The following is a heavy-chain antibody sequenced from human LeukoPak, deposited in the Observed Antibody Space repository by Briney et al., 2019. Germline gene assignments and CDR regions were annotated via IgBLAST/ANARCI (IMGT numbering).Heavy chain of an antibody. CDR2: IYSGGST. V-gene: IGHV3-53*01. CDR1: GFTVSSNY. D-gene: IGHD3-16*02. J-gene: IGHJ5*02. CDR3: AKGSRGYDYVWGSYRPDNWFDP. Sequence: GGSLRLSCAASGFTVSSNYMSWVRQAPGKGLEWVSVIYSGGSTYYADSVKGRFTISRDNSKNTLYLQMNSLRAEDTAVYYCAKGSRGYDYVWGSYRPDNWFDPWGQGTLVTVSS.